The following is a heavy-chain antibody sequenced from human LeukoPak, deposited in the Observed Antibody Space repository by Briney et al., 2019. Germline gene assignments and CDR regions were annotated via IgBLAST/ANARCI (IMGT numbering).Heavy chain of an antibody. D-gene: IGHD3-22*01. CDR1: GYTFTSYG. J-gene: IGHJ6*02. V-gene: IGHV1-18*01. CDR3: ASHHYDSSGYYYYYYGMDV. CDR2: INAYNGNT. Sequence: ASVKVSCRASGYTFTSYGISRVRQAPGQGLEWMGWINAYNGNTNYAQKLQGRVTMTTDTSTSTAYMELRSLRSDDTAVYYCASHHYDSSGYYYYYYGMDVWGQGTTVTVSS.